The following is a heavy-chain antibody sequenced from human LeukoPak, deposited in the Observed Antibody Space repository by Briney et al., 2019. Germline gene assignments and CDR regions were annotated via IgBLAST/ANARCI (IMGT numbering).Heavy chain of an antibody. CDR2: IYYSGST. V-gene: IGHV4-30-2*01. D-gene: IGHD1-1*01. CDR3: ARGRTGTSGFDP. CDR1: GGSISSGGYS. J-gene: IGHJ5*02. Sequence: SETLSLTCAVSGGSISSGGYSWSWIRQPPGKGLEWIGYIYYSGSTYYNPSLKSRVTISVDRSKNQFSLKLSSVTAADTAVYYCARGRTGTSGFDPWGQGTLVTISS.